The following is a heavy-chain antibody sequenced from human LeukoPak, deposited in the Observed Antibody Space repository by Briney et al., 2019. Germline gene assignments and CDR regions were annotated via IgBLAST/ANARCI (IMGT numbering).Heavy chain of an antibody. CDR3: ARTPRGSGYPYYFDY. Sequence: ASVKVSCKASGYTFTGYYMHWVRQAPGQGLEWMGWINPNSGGTNYAQKFQGRVTMTRDTSISTAYMELSRLRSDDTAVYSCARTPRGSGYPYYFDYWGLGTLVTVSS. V-gene: IGHV1-2*02. J-gene: IGHJ4*02. D-gene: IGHD3-22*01. CDR1: GYTFTGYY. CDR2: INPNSGGT.